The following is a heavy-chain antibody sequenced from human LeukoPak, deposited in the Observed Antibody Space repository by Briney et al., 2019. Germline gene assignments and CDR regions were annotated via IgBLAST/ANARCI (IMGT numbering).Heavy chain of an antibody. CDR1: GGSISSGGYY. CDR2: IYYSGST. V-gene: IGHV4-31*03. D-gene: IGHD3-22*01. CDR3: ARKGDYYDSSGYYNY. J-gene: IGHJ4*02. Sequence: IPSETLSLTCTVSGGSISSGGYYWSWIRQHPGKGLEWIGYIYYSGSTYYNPSLKSRVTISVDTSKNQFSLKLSSVTAADTAVYYCARKGDYYDSSGYYNYWGQGTLVTVSS.